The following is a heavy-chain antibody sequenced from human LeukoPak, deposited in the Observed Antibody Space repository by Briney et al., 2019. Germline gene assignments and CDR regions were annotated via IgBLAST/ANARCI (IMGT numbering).Heavy chain of an antibody. CDR2: IFPSGGEI. V-gene: IGHV3-23*01. D-gene: IGHD2/OR15-2a*01. CDR1: GFTFSTFA. J-gene: IGHJ4*02. CDR3: ARGRIPSVSPLNY. Sequence: PGGSLRLSCAASGFTFSTFAMIWVRQPPGKGLEWVSSIFPSGGEIHYADSVRGRFTISRDNSKNTLYLQMNSLRAEDTAVYYCARGRIPSVSPLNYWGQGTLVTVSS.